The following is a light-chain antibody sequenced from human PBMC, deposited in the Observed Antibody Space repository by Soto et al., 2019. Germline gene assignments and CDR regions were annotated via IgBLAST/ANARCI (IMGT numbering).Light chain of an antibody. CDR2: GAS. CDR3: QQYYNWPPYT. CDR1: ETVRTN. J-gene: IGKJ5*01. V-gene: IGKV3-15*01. Sequence: IVLTQSPATLSLFPGERVTVSCRASETVRTNLACFQQKPGQTPRLLIFGASTRATGIPTRFTGSGSETEFTLTIGCLQSEDLAVYYCQQYYNWPPYTFGQGTRLEI.